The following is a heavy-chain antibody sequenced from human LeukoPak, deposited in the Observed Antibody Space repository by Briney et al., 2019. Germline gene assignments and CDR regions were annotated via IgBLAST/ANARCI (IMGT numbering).Heavy chain of an antibody. CDR2: ISGSGGSI. Sequence: GGSLRLSCAASGFSSSSYAMSWVRQAPGKGLEWVSAISGSGGSIYYADSVKGRFTISRDNSKNTLYLQMNSLRAEDTAVYYCAKVAGKPSSGPSWFDPWGQGTLVTVSS. D-gene: IGHD6-19*01. CDR1: GFSSSSYA. J-gene: IGHJ5*02. V-gene: IGHV3-23*01. CDR3: AKVAGKPSSGPSWFDP.